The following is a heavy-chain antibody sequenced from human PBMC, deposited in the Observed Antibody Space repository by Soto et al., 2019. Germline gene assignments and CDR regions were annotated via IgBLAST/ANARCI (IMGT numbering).Heavy chain of an antibody. D-gene: IGHD2-21*02. Sequence: PGGSLRLSCAVSGFTFSNYVMTWVRQAPGKGLERVSLMSGNGGRILYADSVKGRLTISRDNSKNTLYLQMNSLRLEDTAVYYCVKDPVSGGSGGAWFDYWGQGTLVTVSS. J-gene: IGHJ4*02. CDR3: VKDPVSGGSGGAWFDY. CDR1: GFTFSNYV. CDR2: MSGNGGRI. V-gene: IGHV3-23*01.